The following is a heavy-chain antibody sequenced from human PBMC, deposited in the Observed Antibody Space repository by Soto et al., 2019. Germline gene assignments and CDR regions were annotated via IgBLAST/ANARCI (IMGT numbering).Heavy chain of an antibody. Sequence: GASVKVSCKASGDTFTANYIHWVRQAPGQGFEWMGWINPKSGGTKYPQKFQGRVTMTRDTSLSTVYMTLTRLTSADTAVYYCAGYNWNYYFDPWGQGTLVTVSS. CDR2: INPKSGGT. CDR1: GDTFTANY. V-gene: IGHV1-2*02. D-gene: IGHD1-7*01. CDR3: AGYNWNYYFDP. J-gene: IGHJ5*02.